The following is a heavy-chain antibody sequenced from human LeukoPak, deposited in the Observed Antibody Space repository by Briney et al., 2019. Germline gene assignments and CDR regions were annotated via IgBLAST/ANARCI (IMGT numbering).Heavy chain of an antibody. Sequence: ASVKVSCKVSGSSLTELSMHWVRQAPGQGLEWMGWINPNSGGTNYAQKFQGRVTMTRNTSISTAYMELSSLRSEDTAVYYCASLTYYYDSSALGYWGQGTLVTVSS. CDR2: INPNSGGT. D-gene: IGHD3-22*01. CDR1: GSSLTELS. V-gene: IGHV1-2*02. CDR3: ASLTYYYDSSALGY. J-gene: IGHJ4*02.